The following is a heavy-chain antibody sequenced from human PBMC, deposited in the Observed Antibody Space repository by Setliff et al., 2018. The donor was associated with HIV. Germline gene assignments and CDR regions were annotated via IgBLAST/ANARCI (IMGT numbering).Heavy chain of an antibody. V-gene: IGHV4-4*07. D-gene: IGHD2-21*02. CDR3: ARQTATGTSATIDS. CDR2: THASGTT. J-gene: IGHJ4*02. CDR1: GGSISGDF. Sequence: SETLSLTCTVSGGSISGDFWTWIRQPAGEGLEWIGRTHASGTTQCEPSLKNRCSMSIDTSKNQFSLKLSSVTAADTAVYYCARQTATGTSATIDSWGQGSLVTVSS.